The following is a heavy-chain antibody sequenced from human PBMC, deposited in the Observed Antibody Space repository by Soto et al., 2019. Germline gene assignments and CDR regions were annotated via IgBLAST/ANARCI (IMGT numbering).Heavy chain of an antibody. CDR3: ARDGTFYDFWSDY. CDR1: GFTFSSYG. J-gene: IGHJ4*02. CDR2: IWYDGSNK. V-gene: IGHV3-33*01. Sequence: QVQLVESGGGVVQPGRSLRLSCAASGFTFSSYGMHWVRQAPGKGLEWVAVIWYDGSNKYYADSVKGRFTISRDNSKNTLYLQMNSLRAEDTAVYYCARDGTFYDFWSDYWGQGTLVTVS. D-gene: IGHD3-3*01.